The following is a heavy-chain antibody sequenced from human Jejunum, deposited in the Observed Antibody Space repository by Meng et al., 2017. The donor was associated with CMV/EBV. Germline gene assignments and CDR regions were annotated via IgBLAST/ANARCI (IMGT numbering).Heavy chain of an antibody. D-gene: IGHD5-18*01. Sequence: GFTFTTCWMAWVRQAPGKGLEWVANINQGEGKKYYVDSVYGRFTVSRDNAKNSLYLEMNSLRAEDTAVYYCARISKYRYGVYGMDVWGQGTTVTVSS. CDR1: GFTFTTCW. V-gene: IGHV3-7*01. CDR2: INQGEGKK. CDR3: ARISKYRYGVYGMDV. J-gene: IGHJ6*02.